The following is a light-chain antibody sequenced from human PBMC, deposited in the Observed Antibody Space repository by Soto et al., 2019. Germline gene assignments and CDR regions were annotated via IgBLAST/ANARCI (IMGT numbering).Light chain of an antibody. J-gene: IGLJ1*01. V-gene: IGLV2-14*01. CDR3: SSYTSSSTRDV. CDR1: SSDFGGYNY. CDR2: DVS. Sequence: QSVLTQPASVSGSPGQSITLSCTGTSSDFGGYNYVSWYQQHPGKAPKLMIYDVSNRPSGVSNRFSGSKSGNTASLTISGLQAEDEADYYCSSYTSSSTRDVFGTGTKVTVL.